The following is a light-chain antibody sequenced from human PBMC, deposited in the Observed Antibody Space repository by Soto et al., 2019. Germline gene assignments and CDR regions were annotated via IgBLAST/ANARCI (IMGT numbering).Light chain of an antibody. J-gene: IGLJ2*01. CDR3: QSYDSSLSGVV. CDR2: DNT. V-gene: IGLV1-40*01. CDR1: SSNIGAGYD. Sequence: QSVLTQPPSVSGAPGQRVTISCTGTSSNIGAGYDVSWYQQLPGTAPKLLIYDNTNRPSGAPDRFSCTKSGTSAPLAIAGLQAEDEDYYCCQSYDSSLSGVVFGGGTKLTVL.